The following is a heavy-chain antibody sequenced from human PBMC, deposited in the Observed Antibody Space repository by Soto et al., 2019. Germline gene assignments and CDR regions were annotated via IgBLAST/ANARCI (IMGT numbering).Heavy chain of an antibody. CDR3: ARLGSGSSNWFDP. CDR1: GGSISSYY. CDR2: IYYSGST. Sequence: PSETLSLTCTVSGGSISSYYWSWIRQPPGKGLEWIGYIYYSGSTNYNPSLKSRVTISVDTSKNQFSLKLSSVTAADTAVYYCARLGSGSSNWFDPWDQGTLVTVSS. V-gene: IGHV4-59*01. D-gene: IGHD3-10*02. J-gene: IGHJ5*02.